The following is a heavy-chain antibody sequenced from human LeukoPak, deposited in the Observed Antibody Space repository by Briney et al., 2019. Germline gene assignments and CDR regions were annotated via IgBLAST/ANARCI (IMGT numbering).Heavy chain of an antibody. J-gene: IGHJ5*02. CDR2: IYHSGST. V-gene: IGHV4-4*02. CDR3: AREEVSSWYVSWFDP. D-gene: IGHD6-13*01. Sequence: SGTLSLTCAVSGGSISSSNWWSWVRQPPGKGLEWIGEIYHSGSTNYNPSLKSRVTISVDKSKNQFSLKLSSVTAADTAVYYCAREEVSSWYVSWFDPWGQGTLVTASS. CDR1: GGSISSSNW.